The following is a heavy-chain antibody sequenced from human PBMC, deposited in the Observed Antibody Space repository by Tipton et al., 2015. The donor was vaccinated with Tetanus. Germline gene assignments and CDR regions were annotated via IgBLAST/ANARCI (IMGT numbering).Heavy chain of an antibody. J-gene: IGHJ4*02. CDR2: IIPFSDTI. CDR1: GGSFHSLS. V-gene: IGHV1-69*06. Sequence: QSGPEVKRPGSSMRVSCKASGGSFHSLSINWVRQAPGQGLEWMGGIIPFSDTIEYSQKFQGRVRITADKSSSPAYMELSRLRSDDTAIYYCARGMDYDSSGIDDFWGQGTLVTVSS. CDR3: ARGMDYDSSGIDDF. D-gene: IGHD3-22*01.